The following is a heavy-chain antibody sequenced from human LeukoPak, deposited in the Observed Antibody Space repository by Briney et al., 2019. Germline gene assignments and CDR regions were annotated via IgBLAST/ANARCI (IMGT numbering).Heavy chain of an antibody. CDR2: VYNTGTT. D-gene: IGHD6-13*01. CDR1: GGSISSYH. V-gene: IGHV4-4*07. CDR3: ARDRIAETATGYDY. J-gene: IGHJ4*02. Sequence: PSETLSLTCTVSGGSISSYHWSWIRQSAGRELEWIGRVYNTGTTNSNPSLKSRVTMSVGTSKNRFSLKLTSVTAADTAVYFCARDRIAETATGYDYWGQGTLVTVSS.